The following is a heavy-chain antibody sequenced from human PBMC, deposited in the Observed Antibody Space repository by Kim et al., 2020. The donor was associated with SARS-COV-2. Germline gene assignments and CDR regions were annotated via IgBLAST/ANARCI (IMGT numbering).Heavy chain of an antibody. Sequence: YEQKFQGRVTMTRDTSTSTVYMELSSLRSEDTAVYYCARDSSSWTGSLDYWGQGTLVTVSS. J-gene: IGHJ4*02. D-gene: IGHD6-13*01. CDR3: ARDSSSWTGSLDY. V-gene: IGHV1-46*01.